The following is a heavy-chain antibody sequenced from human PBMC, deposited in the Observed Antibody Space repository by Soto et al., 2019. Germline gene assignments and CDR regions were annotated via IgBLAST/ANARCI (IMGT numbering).Heavy chain of an antibody. CDR1: GFSLSTSGVG. J-gene: IGHJ4*02. D-gene: IGHD2-15*01. CDR3: GYCSGGSCYRH. Sequence: QITLKESGPTLVKPTQTLTLTCTFSGFSLSTSGVGVGWIRQPPGKALEWLALIYWDDDKRYSPSLRSRLTITTDTAKNHVVLTMTNMDPVDTATYYGGYCSGGSCYRHWGQGTLVTVSS. CDR2: IYWDDDK. V-gene: IGHV2-5*02.